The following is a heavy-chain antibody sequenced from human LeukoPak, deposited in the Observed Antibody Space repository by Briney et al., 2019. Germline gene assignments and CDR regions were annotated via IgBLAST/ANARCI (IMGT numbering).Heavy chain of an antibody. D-gene: IGHD6-19*01. CDR2: IYSGGGS. CDR3: ARLIWGISVAAPDY. V-gene: IGHV4-39*01. J-gene: IGHJ4*02. CDR1: GGSISGSTYY. Sequence: KPSGTLSLTCSVSGGSISGSTYYWGWIRQPPGKGLEWIGSIYSGGGSYYNPSLESRVTISEDTSENQFSLKLSSVTAADTAVYYCARLIWGISVAAPDYWGQGTLVTVSP.